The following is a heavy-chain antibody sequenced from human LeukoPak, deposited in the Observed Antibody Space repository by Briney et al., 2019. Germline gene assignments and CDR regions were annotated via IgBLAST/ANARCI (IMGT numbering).Heavy chain of an antibody. J-gene: IGHJ6*03. CDR3: ARQVRGVIISDYYYMDV. CDR1: GGSISSYY. Sequence: SETLSLTCTVSGGSISSYYWSWIRQPPGKGLEWIGYIYTSGSTNYKPSLKSRVTISVDTSKSQFSLKLSSVTAADTAVYYCARQVRGVIISDYYYMDVWGKGTTVTVSS. CDR2: IYTSGST. D-gene: IGHD3-10*01. V-gene: IGHV4-4*09.